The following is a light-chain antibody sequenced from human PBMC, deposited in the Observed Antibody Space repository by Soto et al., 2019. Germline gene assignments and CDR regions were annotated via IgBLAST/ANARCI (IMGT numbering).Light chain of an antibody. Sequence: QSVLTQPPSASGTPGQRVIISCSGSSSNIGSNYVYWYQQLPGTAPKLLINRNNQRPSGVPDRFSGSKSGTSASLAISGLRSEDEGDYYCAAWEDSLISSYVFGTGTKLTVL. CDR2: RNN. V-gene: IGLV1-47*01. CDR3: AAWEDSLISSYV. CDR1: SSNIGSNY. J-gene: IGLJ1*01.